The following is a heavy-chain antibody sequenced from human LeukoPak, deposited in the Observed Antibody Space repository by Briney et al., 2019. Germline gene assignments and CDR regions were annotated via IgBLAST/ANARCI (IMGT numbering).Heavy chain of an antibody. Sequence: SETLSLTCTVSGDSINSALYYWTWIRQPPGKGLEWIGYIYHSGSTYYNPSLKSRVTISVDRSKNQFSLKLSSVTAADTAVYYCARASGWFDPWGQGTLVTVSS. CDR2: IYHSGST. CDR3: ARASGWFDP. D-gene: IGHD3-10*01. V-gene: IGHV4-30-2*01. J-gene: IGHJ5*02. CDR1: GDSINSALYY.